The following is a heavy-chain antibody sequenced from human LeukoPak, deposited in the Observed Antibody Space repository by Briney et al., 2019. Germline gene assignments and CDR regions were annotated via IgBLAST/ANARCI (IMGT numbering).Heavy chain of an antibody. CDR2: IFYSGSA. V-gene: IGHV4-39*01. D-gene: IGHD5-18*01. J-gene: IGHJ5*02. Sequence: PSETLSLTCIVSGDSIGTSSHYWGWIRQPPGKGLEWIGNIFYSGSAYYNESLKSRVTISIDTSKNQFSLKLTSVTATDAAVYYCASIAMVSWSWFDPWGQGTLVTVSS. CDR1: GDSIGTSSHY. CDR3: ASIAMVSWSWFDP.